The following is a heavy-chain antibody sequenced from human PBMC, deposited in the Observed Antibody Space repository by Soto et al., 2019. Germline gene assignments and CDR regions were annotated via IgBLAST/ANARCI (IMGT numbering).Heavy chain of an antibody. CDR1: GGTFSSYT. CDR3: ARDRITIFGVVITGDAFDI. Sequence: GASVKVSCKASGGTFSSYTISWVRQAPGQGLEWMGRIIPILGIANYAQKFQGRVTITADKSTSTAYMELSSLRSEDTAVYYCARDRITIFGVVITGDAFDIWGQGTMVTVSS. V-gene: IGHV1-69*04. CDR2: IIPILGIA. J-gene: IGHJ3*02. D-gene: IGHD3-3*01.